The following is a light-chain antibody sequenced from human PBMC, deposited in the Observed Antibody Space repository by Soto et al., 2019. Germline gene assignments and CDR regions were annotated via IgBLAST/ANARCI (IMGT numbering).Light chain of an antibody. CDR1: QSVSSK. Sequence: EIVMTQSPGTLSVSPGEGVTLSCRASQSVSSKVAWYQQKPGQAPRLLIFTASLRATGVPARFSGSGSGTEFTLTISSLQSEDFAVYWCQQYYNWPLEYTFGQGTQLEI. CDR2: TAS. V-gene: IGKV3-15*01. J-gene: IGKJ2*01. CDR3: QQYYNWPLEYT.